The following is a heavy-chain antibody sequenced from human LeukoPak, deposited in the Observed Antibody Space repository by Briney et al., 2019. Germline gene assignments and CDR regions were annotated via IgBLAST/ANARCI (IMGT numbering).Heavy chain of an antibody. D-gene: IGHD3-9*01. CDR1: GFTFGDYS. V-gene: IGHV3-49*03. J-gene: IGHJ4*02. CDR2: IRSKGYGGTA. CDR3: TILIRYFDWFQADY. Sequence: GGSLRLSCTTSGFTFGDYSMSWFRQAPGKGLEWVGFIRSKGYGGTAEYAASVKGRFTISRDDSNSIAYLQMDSLTTEDTAVYYCTILIRYFDWFQADYWGQGTLVTVSS.